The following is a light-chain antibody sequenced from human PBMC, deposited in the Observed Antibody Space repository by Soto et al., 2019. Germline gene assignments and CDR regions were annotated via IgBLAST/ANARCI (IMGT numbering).Light chain of an antibody. J-gene: IGKJ1*01. CDR3: QQYNSYSPWT. CDR1: QSIFSW. Sequence: DIQMTQSPSTLSASVGDRVTITCRASQSIFSWLAWYQQKPGKAPKLLIYKASTLERGVPSRFSGSGSGTEFTLTISSLQPDDFANYYCQQYNSYSPWTFGQGTKVEIK. V-gene: IGKV1-5*03. CDR2: KAS.